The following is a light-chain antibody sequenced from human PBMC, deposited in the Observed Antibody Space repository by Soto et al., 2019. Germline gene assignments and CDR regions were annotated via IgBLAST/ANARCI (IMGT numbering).Light chain of an antibody. CDR2: AAS. J-gene: IGKJ3*01. CDR1: RDIYTF. CDR3: HKYNAAPFT. Sequence: DIQMSQSPPPLSASVGDRVTITCRASRDIYTFLAWYQQKPCEVPKLLVYAASTLQSGVPSRFIGRGSGTDFTLSISSLQSEDVAAYYCHKYNAAPFTFGPGTKVDIK. V-gene: IGKV1-27*01.